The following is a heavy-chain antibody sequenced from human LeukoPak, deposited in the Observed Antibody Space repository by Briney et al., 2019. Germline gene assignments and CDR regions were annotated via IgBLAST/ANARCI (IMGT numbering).Heavy chain of an antibody. CDR1: GGSISSYY. D-gene: IGHD6-19*01. CDR2: IYYSGST. J-gene: IGHJ5*02. CDR3: ASSKTNGDSSGWYAWFDP. Sequence: SETLSLTCTVSGGSISSYYWSWIRQPPGKGLEWIGYIYYSGSTNYNPSLKSRVTISVDTSKNQFSLKLSSVTAADTAVYYCASSKTNGDSSGWYAWFDPWGQGTLGTVSS. V-gene: IGHV4-59*01.